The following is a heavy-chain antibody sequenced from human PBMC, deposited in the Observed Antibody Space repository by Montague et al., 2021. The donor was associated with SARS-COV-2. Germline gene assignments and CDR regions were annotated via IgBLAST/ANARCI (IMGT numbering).Heavy chain of an antibody. CDR1: GGSISSYY. J-gene: IGHJ4*02. D-gene: IGHD1-1*01. CDR3: ARAQNTCFIANCVNYFEV. V-gene: IGHV4-59*01. Sequence: SETLSLTCEVSGGSISSYYWSWIRQSPGKGMERIGYVHNTGSTKYNPSLKTRVTLSLDTPKNQISLKLSSVTAADTAVYYCARAQNTCFIANCVNYFEVWGLGALVTVSS. CDR2: VHNTGST.